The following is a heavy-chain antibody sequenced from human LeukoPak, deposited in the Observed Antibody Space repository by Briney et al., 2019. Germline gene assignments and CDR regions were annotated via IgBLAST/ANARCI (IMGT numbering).Heavy chain of an antibody. Sequence: SLKISCAASGFTFYDYAMHWVRQAPGKGLEWVSGISWKSGSIAHAESVKGRFTISRDNAKNSLYLQINSLRPEDTALYYCARGSYYYDSSGYYYLSDYYYMDVWGKGTTVTVSS. CDR2: ISWKSGSI. J-gene: IGHJ6*03. CDR1: GFTFYDYA. V-gene: IGHV3-9*01. CDR3: ARGSYYYDSSGYYYLSDYYYMDV. D-gene: IGHD3-22*01.